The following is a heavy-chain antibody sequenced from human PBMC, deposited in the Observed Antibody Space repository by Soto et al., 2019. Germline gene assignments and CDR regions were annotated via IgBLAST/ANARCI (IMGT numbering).Heavy chain of an antibody. V-gene: IGHV1-3*04. CDR3: VAVDYGDY. CDR1: GYTFTTYA. J-gene: IGHJ4*02. CDR2: IKTDNGDT. Sequence: QVQLVQSGAEVKKPGASVKISCKASGYTFTTYAMHWVRQAPGQRPEWMGWIKTDNGDTTYLQNFHDRVTFTSDTSASTAYMELSSLRSEDTATYFFVAVDYGDYWGQGTLVTVSS. D-gene: IGHD6-19*01.